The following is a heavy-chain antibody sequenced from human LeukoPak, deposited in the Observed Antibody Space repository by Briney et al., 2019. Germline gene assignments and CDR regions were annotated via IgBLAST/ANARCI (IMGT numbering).Heavy chain of an antibody. Sequence: PSETLSLTCTVSGGSISSGDYYWSWIRQPPGKGLEWIGYIYYSGNTNYNPSLKSRVTISVDTSKNQFFLKLSSVTAADTAVYYCARQSLNGKQDYWGQGTLVTVSS. V-gene: IGHV4-61*08. CDR3: ARQSLNGKQDY. CDR1: GGSISSGDYY. D-gene: IGHD2-8*01. J-gene: IGHJ4*02. CDR2: IYYSGNT.